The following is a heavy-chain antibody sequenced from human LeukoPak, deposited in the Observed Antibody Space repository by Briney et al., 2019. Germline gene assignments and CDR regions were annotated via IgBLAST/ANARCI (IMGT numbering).Heavy chain of an antibody. J-gene: IGHJ4*02. CDR2: ISAYNGNT. Sequence: ASVKVSCKASGYTFTSYGISWVRQAPGQGLEWMGWISAYNGNTNYAQKLQGRVTTTTDTSTSTAYMELRSLRSDDTAVYYCARDGGSDYYDSSGYYCDYWGQGTLVTVSS. V-gene: IGHV1-18*01. CDR1: GYTFTSYG. CDR3: ARDGGSDYYDSSGYYCDY. D-gene: IGHD3-22*01.